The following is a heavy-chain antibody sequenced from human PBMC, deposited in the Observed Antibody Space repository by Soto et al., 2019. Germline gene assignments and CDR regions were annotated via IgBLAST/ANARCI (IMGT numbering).Heavy chain of an antibody. CDR3: ARDDGTPTYYYYGMDV. Sequence: ASVKVSCKASGYTFTSYGISWVRQAPGQGLEWMGWISAYNGNTNYAQKLQGRVTMTTDTSTSTAYMELRSLRSDDTAAYYCARDDGTPTYYYYGMDVWGQGTTVTVSS. V-gene: IGHV1-18*04. CDR2: ISAYNGNT. J-gene: IGHJ6*02. D-gene: IGHD1-26*01. CDR1: GYTFTSYG.